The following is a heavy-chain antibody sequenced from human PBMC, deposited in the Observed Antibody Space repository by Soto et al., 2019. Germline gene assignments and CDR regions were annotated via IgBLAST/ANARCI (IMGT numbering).Heavy chain of an antibody. CDR2: INAGKDDT. CDR3: ARDEES. V-gene: IGHV1-24*01. J-gene: IGHJ4*02. CDR1: GYTLSDLS. Sequence: ASVKVSCKVSGYTLSDLSIHWVRQAPGKGLEWMGWINAGKDDTIYAQKFQGRVTITRDKSANTAYLELSSLTSEDTAVYYCARDEESWGQGTPVTVSS.